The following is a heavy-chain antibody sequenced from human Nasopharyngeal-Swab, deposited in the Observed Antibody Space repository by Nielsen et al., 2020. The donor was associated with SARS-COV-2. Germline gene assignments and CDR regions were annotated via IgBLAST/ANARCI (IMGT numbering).Heavy chain of an antibody. D-gene: IGHD6-6*01. Sequence: RSLRLSCAASGFTFSSYAMSWVRQAPGKGLEWVSAISGSGGSTYYADSVKGRFTISRDNSKNTLYLQMNSLRAEDTAVYYCAKDYHGSSPYDYWGQGTLVTVSS. J-gene: IGHJ4*02. V-gene: IGHV3-23*01. CDR3: AKDYHGSSPYDY. CDR2: ISGSGGST. CDR1: GFTFSSYA.